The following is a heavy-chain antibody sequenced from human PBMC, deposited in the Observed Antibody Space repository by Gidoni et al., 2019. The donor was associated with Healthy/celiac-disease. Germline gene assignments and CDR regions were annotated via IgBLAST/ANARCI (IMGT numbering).Heavy chain of an antibody. D-gene: IGHD6-19*01. CDR2: IYYSGST. CDR3: TSTGYSSGWGY. V-gene: IGHV4-39*01. J-gene: IGHJ4*02. Sequence: QLQLQESGPGLVKPSETLSLTCTVSGGSISSSSYYWGWIRQPPGKGLEWIGSIYYSGSTYYNPSLKSRVTISVDTSKNQFSLKLSSVTAADTAVYYCTSTGYSSGWGYWGQGTLVTVSS. CDR1: GGSISSSSYY.